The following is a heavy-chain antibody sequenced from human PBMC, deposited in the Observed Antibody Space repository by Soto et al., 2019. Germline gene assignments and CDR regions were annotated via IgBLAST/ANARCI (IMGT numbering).Heavy chain of an antibody. Sequence: SETLSLTCIVSGESISSSSYYWGWIRQPPGKGLEWIGGIYYSGRTYYNPSFKSRVTISIDTSKNQFSLKLSSVTATDTAVYYCARQRTTVVTQAYFDHWGQGALVTVSS. V-gene: IGHV4-39*01. CDR3: ARQRTTVVTQAYFDH. J-gene: IGHJ4*02. CDR2: IYYSGRT. D-gene: IGHD2-21*02. CDR1: GESISSSSYY.